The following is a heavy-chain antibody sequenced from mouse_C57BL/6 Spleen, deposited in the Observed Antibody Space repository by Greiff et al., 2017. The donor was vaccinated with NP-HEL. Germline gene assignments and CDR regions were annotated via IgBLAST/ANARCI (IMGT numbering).Heavy chain of an antibody. CDR3: ARGGGHWYFDV. V-gene: IGHV1-66*01. CDR1: GYSFTSYY. J-gene: IGHJ1*03. Sequence: VQLQQSGPELVKPGASVKISCKASGYSFTSYYIHWVKQRPGQGLEWIGWIYPGSGNTKYNEKFKGKATLTADTSSSTAYMQLSSLTSEDSAVYYCARGGGHWYFDVWGTGTTVTVSS. CDR2: IYPGSGNT.